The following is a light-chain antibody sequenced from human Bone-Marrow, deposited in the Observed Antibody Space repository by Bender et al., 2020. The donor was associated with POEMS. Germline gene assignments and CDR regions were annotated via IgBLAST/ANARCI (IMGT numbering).Light chain of an antibody. J-gene: IGLJ1*01. V-gene: IGLV2-14*02. Sequence: QSALTQPASVSGSPGQSITISCSGTNSDLGSYGLVSWYQQHPGIAPKLMIYEGSERPSGVSNRFSGSKSGTSASLAISGLRSEDEADYYCAAWDGSLSGYVFGTGTKVTVL. CDR1: NSDLGSYGL. CDR2: EGS. CDR3: AAWDGSLSGYV.